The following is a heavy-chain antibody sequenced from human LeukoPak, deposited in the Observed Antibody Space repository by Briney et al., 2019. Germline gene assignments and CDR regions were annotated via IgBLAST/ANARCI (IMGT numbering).Heavy chain of an antibody. J-gene: IGHJ5*02. CDR1: GGSISGYY. CDR2: IHSNGCT. D-gene: IGHD1-26*01. V-gene: IGHV4-4*09. CDR3: TKREGPMSGSYDYFDP. Sequence: SETLSLTCTVSGGSISGYYWSWIRQPPGQGLEWIAYIHSNGCTNYNPSLKSRVTISVDTSKNQFSLKVTSVTAADTAMYYCTKREGPMSGSYDYFDPWGQGTLVTVS.